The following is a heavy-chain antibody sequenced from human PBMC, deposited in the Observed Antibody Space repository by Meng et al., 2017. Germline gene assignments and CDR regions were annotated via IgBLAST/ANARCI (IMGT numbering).Heavy chain of an antibody. CDR3: AREPYGYFTNY. D-gene: IGHD5-18*01. CDR1: GYTFTSYA. Sequence: QVKLVHSGFWLKKPGASVKVSCKASGYTFTSYAMNWVRQAPGQGLEWMGWINTNTGNPTYAHGFTGRFVFSLDTSVSTAYLQISSLKAEDTAVYYCAREPYGYFTNYWGQGTLVTVSS. J-gene: IGHJ4*02. V-gene: IGHV7-4-1*02. CDR2: INTNTGNP.